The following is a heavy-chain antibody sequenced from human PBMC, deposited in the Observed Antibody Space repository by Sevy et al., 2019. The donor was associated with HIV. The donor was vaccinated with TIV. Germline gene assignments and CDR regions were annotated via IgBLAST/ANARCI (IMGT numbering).Heavy chain of an antibody. Sequence: GESLKISSAASGFTVSSNYMSWVRQAPGKGLEWVSIIFSGGGTYYADSVQGRFTISRDNSKNMVYLQMNSLRAEDTAVFYCARGATFYSDSSGRVLSVLGAFDIWGRGTMVTVSS. D-gene: IGHD3-22*01. CDR3: ARGATFYSDSSGRVLSVLGAFDI. J-gene: IGHJ3*02. V-gene: IGHV3-53*01. CDR2: IFSGGGT. CDR1: GFTVSSNY.